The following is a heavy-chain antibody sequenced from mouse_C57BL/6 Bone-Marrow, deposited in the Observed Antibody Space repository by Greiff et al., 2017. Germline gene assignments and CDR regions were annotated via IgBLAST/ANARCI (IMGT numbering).Heavy chain of an antibody. CDR1: GFDIKDYY. J-gene: IGHJ3*01. V-gene: IGHV14-2*01. Sequence: EVQLQQSGAELVKPGASVKLSCTASGFDIKDYYMHWVKQRTEQGLEWIGRIDPEDGETKYAPKFQGKAPITADTSSNTAYLQLSSLTSEDTAVYYCAGSPIYCYGSSPFAYWGQGTLVTVSA. CDR3: AGSPIYCYGSSPFAY. D-gene: IGHD1-1*01. CDR2: IDPEDGET.